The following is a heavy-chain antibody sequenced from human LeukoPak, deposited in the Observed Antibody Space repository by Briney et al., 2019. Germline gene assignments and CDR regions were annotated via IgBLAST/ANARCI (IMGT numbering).Heavy chain of an antibody. V-gene: IGHV3-30*02. Sequence: GGSLRLSCAASGFTFSSYGMHWVRQAPGKGLEWVAFIRYDGGNKYYVDSVKGRFTISRDNSKNTLYLQMNSLRAEDTAVYYCANRDGGWGIFDIWGQGTMVIVSS. CDR3: ANRDGGWGIFDI. CDR1: GFTFSSYG. D-gene: IGHD6-19*01. J-gene: IGHJ3*02. CDR2: IRYDGGNK.